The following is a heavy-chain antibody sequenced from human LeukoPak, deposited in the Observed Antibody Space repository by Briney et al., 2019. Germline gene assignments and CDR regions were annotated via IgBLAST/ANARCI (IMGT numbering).Heavy chain of an antibody. CDR3: ARNWYQLPGGKYGWFGP. Sequence: SETLSLTCAVSGYSISSGYYWGWILQRPGQGLEWIGSIYDSGSTYYNPSLKSRVTISVDTSKNQFSLTLSSVTAADTAVYYCARNWYQLPGGKYGWFGPWGQGTLVTVSS. J-gene: IGHJ5*02. CDR1: GYSISSGYY. CDR2: IYDSGST. D-gene: IGHD2-2*01. V-gene: IGHV4-38-2*01.